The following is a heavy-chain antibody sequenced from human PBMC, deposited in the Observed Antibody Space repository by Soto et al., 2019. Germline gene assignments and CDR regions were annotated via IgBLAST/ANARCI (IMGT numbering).Heavy chain of an antibody. Sequence: SETLSLTCAVYGGSFIGYYWSWIRQPPWKGLEWFGEINHSGSTNYNPSLKSRVTISVDTSKNQFSLKLSSVTAADTAVYYCARGGYYGSGSYYGNYYYGMDVWGQGTTVTVSS. J-gene: IGHJ6*02. V-gene: IGHV4-34*01. CDR3: ARGGYYGSGSYYGNYYYGMDV. D-gene: IGHD3-10*01. CDR2: INHSGST. CDR1: GGSFIGYY.